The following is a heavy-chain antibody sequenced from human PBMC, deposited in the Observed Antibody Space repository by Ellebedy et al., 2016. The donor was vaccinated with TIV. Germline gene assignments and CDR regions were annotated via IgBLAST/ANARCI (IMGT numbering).Heavy chain of an antibody. CDR2: ISGNGGST. CDR1: GFTFSSYA. CDR3: AKDSNYFGFGESYSDY. V-gene: IGHV3-23*01. J-gene: IGHJ4*02. D-gene: IGHD3-10*01. Sequence: PGGSLRLSCAASGFTFSSYAMNWVRQVPGKGLEWVSAISGNGGSTYYADSVKGRFTISRDNSKNTLYLQMNSLRAEDTALYYCAKDSNYFGFGESYSDYWGQGTLVTVSS.